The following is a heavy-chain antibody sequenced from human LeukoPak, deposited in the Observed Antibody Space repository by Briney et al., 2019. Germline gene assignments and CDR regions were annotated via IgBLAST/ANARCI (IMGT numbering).Heavy chain of an antibody. V-gene: IGHV3-7*01. Sequence: GGSLRLSCAASGFTFSSYWMSWVRQAPGKGLEWVANIKQDGSEKYYVDSVKGRFTISRDNAKNSLYLQMNSLRAEDTAVYYCAREITTGTGAFDYWGQGTPVTVSS. CDR1: GFTFSSYW. J-gene: IGHJ4*02. CDR3: AREITTGTGAFDY. CDR2: IKQDGSEK. D-gene: IGHD1-1*01.